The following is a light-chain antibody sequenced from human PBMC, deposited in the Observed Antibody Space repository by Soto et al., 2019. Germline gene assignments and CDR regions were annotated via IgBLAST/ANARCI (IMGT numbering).Light chain of an antibody. CDR3: QQYGSSRWT. Sequence: ELVLTQSPGTLSLSPGERATLSCRTSESLSDSQLAWYQQQPGQAPRLLNYGVSTRATCISDRFSGSGSGTDFTLTISRLEPADFALYYCQQYGSSRWTFGQGTKVDIK. CDR2: GVS. CDR1: ESLSDSQ. J-gene: IGKJ1*01. V-gene: IGKV3-20*01.